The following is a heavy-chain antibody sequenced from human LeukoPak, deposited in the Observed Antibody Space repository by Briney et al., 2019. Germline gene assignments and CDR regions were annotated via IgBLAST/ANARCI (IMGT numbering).Heavy chain of an antibody. Sequence: GGPLTLSCAASGFTFSSYSMNWLRQAPGKGLEWVSSISSSSSYIYYADSVKGRFTISRDNAKNSLYLQMNSLRAEDTALYYCARIEGGYSYYYYMDVWGKGTTVTVSS. CDR1: GFTFSSYS. V-gene: IGHV3-21*04. CDR2: ISSSSSYI. J-gene: IGHJ6*03. CDR3: ARIEGGYSYYYYMDV.